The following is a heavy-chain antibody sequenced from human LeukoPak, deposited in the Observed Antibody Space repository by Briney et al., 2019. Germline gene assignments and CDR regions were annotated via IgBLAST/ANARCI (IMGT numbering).Heavy chain of an antibody. D-gene: IGHD2-2*01. V-gene: IGHV3-20*04. CDR1: GFTFDDYG. CDR2: INWNGGST. CDR3: ARDSDQLYYFDY. J-gene: IGHJ4*02. Sequence: AGGSLRLSCAASGFTFDDYGMSWVRQAPGKGLEWVSGINWNGGSTGYADSVKGRFTISRDNAKNSLYLQMNSLRAEDTALYYCARDSDQLYYFDYWGQGTLVTVSS.